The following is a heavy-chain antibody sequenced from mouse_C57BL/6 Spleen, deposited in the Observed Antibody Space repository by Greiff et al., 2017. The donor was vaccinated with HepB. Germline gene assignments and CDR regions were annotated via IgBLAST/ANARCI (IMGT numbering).Heavy chain of an antibody. Sequence: QVQLKQSGAELVKPGASVKISCKASGYAFSSYWMNWVKQRPGKGLEWIGQIYPGDGDTNYNGKFKGKATLTADKSSSTAYMQLSSLTSEDSAVYFCARSPSYGSSYGYFDYWGQGTTLTVSS. CDR3: ARSPSYGSSYGYFDY. V-gene: IGHV1-80*01. D-gene: IGHD1-1*01. CDR2: IYPGDGDT. CDR1: GYAFSSYW. J-gene: IGHJ2*01.